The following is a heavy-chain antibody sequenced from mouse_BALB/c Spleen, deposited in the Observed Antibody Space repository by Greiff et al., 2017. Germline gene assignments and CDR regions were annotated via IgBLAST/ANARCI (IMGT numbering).Heavy chain of an antibody. D-gene: IGHD1-1*01. J-gene: IGHJ4*01. V-gene: IGHV2-6-5*01. CDR2: IWGGGST. Sequence: VKLVESGPGLVAPSQSLSITCTVSGFSLTDYGVSWIRQPPGKGLEWLGVIWGGGSTYYNSALKSRLSISKDNSKSQVFLKMNSLQTDDTAMYYCAKYYYGSSTDYAMDYWGQGTSVTVSS. CDR1: GFSLTDYG. CDR3: AKYYYGSSTDYAMDY.